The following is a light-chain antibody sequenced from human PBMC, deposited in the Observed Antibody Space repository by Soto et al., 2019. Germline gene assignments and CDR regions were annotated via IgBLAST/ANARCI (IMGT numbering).Light chain of an antibody. V-gene: IGKV4-1*01. J-gene: IGKJ3*01. CDR1: PSVLYSSNNKND. CDR3: QQYYSTPRFT. Sequence: DIVMTQSPDSLAVSLGERATINCKSSPSVLYSSNNKNDLAWYQQKPGQPPKLLIYWASTRESGVPDRFSGSGSGTDFTLTISSLQAEDVAVYYCQQYYSTPRFTFGPGTKVDIK. CDR2: WAS.